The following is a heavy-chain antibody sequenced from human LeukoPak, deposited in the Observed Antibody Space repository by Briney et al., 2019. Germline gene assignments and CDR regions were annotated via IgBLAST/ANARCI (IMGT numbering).Heavy chain of an antibody. CDR2: IYYSGAI. V-gene: IGHV4-59*12. CDR3: ARDSGDDGFDY. J-gene: IGHJ4*02. D-gene: IGHD5-24*01. Sequence: PSETLSLTCTVSGDSMRSYFWSWIRQPPGKGLEWIGYIYYSGAINYNPFLKSRVTISVDASKNQFSLNLNSVTAADTAVYYCARDSGDDGFDYWGQGTLVTVPS. CDR1: GDSMRSYF.